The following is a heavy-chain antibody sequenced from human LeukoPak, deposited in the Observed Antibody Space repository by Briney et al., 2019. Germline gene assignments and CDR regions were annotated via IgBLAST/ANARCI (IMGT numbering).Heavy chain of an antibody. CDR2: ISYDGSNK. Sequence: PGGSLRLSCAASGFTFSSYGMHWVRQAPGKGLEWVAVISYDGSNKYYADSVKGRFTISRDNSKNTLYLQMNSLRAEDTAVYYCARDRESPSGPMSPGVYYFDYWGQGTLVTVSS. V-gene: IGHV3-30*03. J-gene: IGHJ4*02. CDR1: GFTFSSYG. D-gene: IGHD3-10*01. CDR3: ARDRESPSGPMSPGVYYFDY.